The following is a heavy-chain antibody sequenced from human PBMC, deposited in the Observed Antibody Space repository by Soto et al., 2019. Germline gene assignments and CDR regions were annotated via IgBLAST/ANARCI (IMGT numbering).Heavy chain of an antibody. D-gene: IGHD2-21*02. J-gene: IGHJ6*02. CDR2: MYNTGST. CDR3: ARDLWGYCGTDCYPLDV. Sequence: PSDTLSLTCTFSGSSITGYYWSWIRRPPGKGLEWIGYMYNTGSTVYNPSFKSRVTISVDTSKNQFSLKLNSVTAADTAVYYCARDLWGYCGTDCYPLDVWGQGTTVTVS. V-gene: IGHV4-59*01. CDR1: GSSITGYY.